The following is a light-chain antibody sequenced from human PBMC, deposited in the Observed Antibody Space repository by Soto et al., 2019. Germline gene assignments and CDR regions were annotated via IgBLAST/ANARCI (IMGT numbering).Light chain of an antibody. CDR3: GPRKSSSIT. CDR2: TAS. Sequence: DMERPPAQPLLTPSFSDRVXXTCRASKGSSSDLAWDQQKPGIAPNRRSHTASTLQSGVPSRFSGRGSGTEFTGTICSQQPGAFVPYYCGPRKSSSITCGQGTRLDIK. CDR1: KGSSSD. J-gene: IGKJ5*01. V-gene: IGKV1-9*01.